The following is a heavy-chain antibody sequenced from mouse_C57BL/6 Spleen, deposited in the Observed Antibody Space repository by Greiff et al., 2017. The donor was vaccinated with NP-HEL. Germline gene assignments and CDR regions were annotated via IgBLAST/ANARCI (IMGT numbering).Heavy chain of an antibody. CDR3: ARIPAYYYGSSPYAMDY. CDR1: GFSLTSYG. Sequence: QVQLQQSGPGLVQPSQSLSITCTVSGFSLTSYGVHWVRQSPGKGLEWLGVIWSGGSTDYNAAFISRLSISKDNSKSQVFFKMNSLQADDTAIYYCARIPAYYYGSSPYAMDYWGQGTSVTVSS. J-gene: IGHJ4*01. V-gene: IGHV2-2*01. CDR2: IWSGGST. D-gene: IGHD1-1*01.